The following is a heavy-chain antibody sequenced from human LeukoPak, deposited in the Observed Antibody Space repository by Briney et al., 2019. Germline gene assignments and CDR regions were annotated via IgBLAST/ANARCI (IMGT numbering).Heavy chain of an antibody. CDR2: ISSIGRTI. CDR1: GFTFSSYA. CDR3: ARVLYDSSGYYDY. V-gene: IGHV3-48*03. J-gene: IGHJ4*02. D-gene: IGHD3-22*01. Sequence: GGSLRLSCAASGFTFSSYALSWVRQAPGKGLEGVSYISSIGRTIYYADSVKGRFTISRDNAKNSLYLKMNSLRAEDTAVYYCARVLYDSSGYYDYWGQGTLVTVSS.